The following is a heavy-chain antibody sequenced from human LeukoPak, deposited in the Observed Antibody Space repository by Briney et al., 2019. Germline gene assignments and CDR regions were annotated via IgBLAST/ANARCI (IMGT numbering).Heavy chain of an antibody. CDR2: IYYSGST. J-gene: IGHJ4*02. CDR1: GGSISSDDYS. D-gene: IGHD2-15*01. CDR3: DRESSRVAATYY. Sequence: PSETLSLTCTVSGGSISSDDYSWSWIRQPPGKGLEWIGYIYYSGSTYYNPSLKSRVTISVDTSKNQFSLKLSSVTAADTAVYYCDRESSRVAATYYWGQGTLVTVSS. V-gene: IGHV4-30-4*01.